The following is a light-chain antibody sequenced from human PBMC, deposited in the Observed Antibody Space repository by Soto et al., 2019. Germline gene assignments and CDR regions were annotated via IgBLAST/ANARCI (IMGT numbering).Light chain of an antibody. J-gene: IGKJ1*01. Sequence: EIVLTQSPGTLSLSPGERATLSCRASQSVSSSFLAWYQQRPGQAPRLRIYAASNTAPGIPDRVGGSGSRTDFTLTISRLEPQDFAVYYCQEYGTSRTFGQGAKVDIK. CDR1: QSVSSSF. CDR2: AAS. V-gene: IGKV3-20*01. CDR3: QEYGTSRT.